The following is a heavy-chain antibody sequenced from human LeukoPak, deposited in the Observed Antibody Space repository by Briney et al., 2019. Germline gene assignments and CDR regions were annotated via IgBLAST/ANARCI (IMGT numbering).Heavy chain of an antibody. CDR3: AKAEGGH. Sequence: GSLRLSCAASGFTFSSYGMHWVRPAPGKGLEWVAVISYDGSNKYYADSVKGRFTISRDNSKNTLYLQMNSLRAEDTAVYYCAKAEGGHWGQGTLVTVSS. V-gene: IGHV3-30*18. CDR2: ISYDGSNK. J-gene: IGHJ4*02. CDR1: GFTFSSYG.